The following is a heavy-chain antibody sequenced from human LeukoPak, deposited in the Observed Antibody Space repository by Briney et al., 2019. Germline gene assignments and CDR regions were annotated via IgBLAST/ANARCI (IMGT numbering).Heavy chain of an antibody. D-gene: IGHD6-6*01. CDR3: ARDLEWQLVSFDY. Sequence: GGSLRLSCAASGFTFNSYSMNWVPQAPGKGLEWVSCISSSSGYIYYADSVKGRFTISRDNAKNSLYLQMNSLRAEDTAVYYCARDLEWQLVSFDYWGQGTLVTVSS. CDR1: GFTFNSYS. J-gene: IGHJ4*02. CDR2: ISSSSGYI. V-gene: IGHV3-21*01.